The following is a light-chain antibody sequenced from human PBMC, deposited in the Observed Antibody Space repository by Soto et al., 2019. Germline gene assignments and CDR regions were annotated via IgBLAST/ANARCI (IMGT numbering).Light chain of an antibody. J-gene: IGKJ1*01. CDR1: KSFSTW. Sequence: DIQMTQSPSTLSASVGDRVTITCRASKSFSTWVAWYQQKPGKAPKLLIYGDSTLERGVPSRLSGSGSGGEFTLTITSLQPDDSATYYCQQYLTFGQVTKVEIK. CDR3: QQYLT. V-gene: IGKV1-5*01. CDR2: GDS.